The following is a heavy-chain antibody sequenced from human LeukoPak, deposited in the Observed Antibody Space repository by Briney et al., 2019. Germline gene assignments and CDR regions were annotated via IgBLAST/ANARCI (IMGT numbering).Heavy chain of an antibody. CDR1: GYTFTYFY. CDR2: INPFSGAT. V-gene: IGHV1-2*02. J-gene: IGHJ5*02. Sequence: ASVRVSCKASGYTFTYFYLNWVRQAPGQGLEWMAWINPFSGATSYAEKFQGRVTMTWDTSISTAYMELLGLRSDDTAVYYCATSTVTHTRDPWGQGTLVTVSS. D-gene: IGHD1-1*01. CDR3: ATSTVTHTRDP.